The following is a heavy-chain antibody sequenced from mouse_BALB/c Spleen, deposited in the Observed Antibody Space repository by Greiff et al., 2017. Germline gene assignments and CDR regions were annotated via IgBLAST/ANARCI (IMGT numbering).Heavy chain of an antibody. CDR3: ARKDGNYGFAY. J-gene: IGHJ3*01. CDR1: GFNIKDYY. V-gene: IGHV14-1*02. D-gene: IGHD2-1*01. Sequence: VQLQQSGAELVRPGALVKLSCKASGFNIKDYYMHWVKQRPEQGLEWIGWIDPENGNTIYDPKFQGKASITADTSSNTAYLQLSSLTSEDTAVYYCARKDGNYGFAYWGQGTLVTVSA. CDR2: IDPENGNT.